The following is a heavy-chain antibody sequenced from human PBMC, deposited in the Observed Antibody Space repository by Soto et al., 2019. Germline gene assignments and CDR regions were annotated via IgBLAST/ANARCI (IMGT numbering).Heavy chain of an antibody. V-gene: IGHV3-30-3*01. Sequence: TGGSLRLSCAASGFTFSSYAMHWVRQAPGKGLEWVAVISYDGSNKYYADSVKGRFTISRDNSKNTLYLQMNSLRAEDTAVYYCARDRSDYFDYWGQGTLVTVSS. J-gene: IGHJ4*02. CDR1: GFTFSSYA. CDR2: ISYDGSNK. CDR3: ARDRSDYFDY.